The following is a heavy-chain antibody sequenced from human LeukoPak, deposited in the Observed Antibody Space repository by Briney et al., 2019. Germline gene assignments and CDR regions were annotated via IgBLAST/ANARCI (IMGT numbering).Heavy chain of an antibody. D-gene: IGHD3-22*01. J-gene: IGHJ4*02. CDR2: IQSDGTNK. V-gene: IGHV3-30*02. CDR3: AKGPYYHETSGNHYFDY. CDR1: GFTFSFQA. Sequence: PGGSLRLSCATTGFTFSFQAMHWVRQAPGKGLDWVTFIQSDGTNKYYADSVKGRFTISRYNSKNTLYLQMNSLRTEDTAVYHCAKGPYYHETSGNHYFDYWGQGTLVIVSS.